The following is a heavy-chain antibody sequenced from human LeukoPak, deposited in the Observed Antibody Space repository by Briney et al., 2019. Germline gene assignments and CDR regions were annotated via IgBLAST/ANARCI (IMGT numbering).Heavy chain of an antibody. D-gene: IGHD2-2*03. CDR2: INHSGST. CDR3: ASRKLGYCSSTSCYWRYWHFDL. CDR1: GGSFSGYY. J-gene: IGHJ2*01. V-gene: IGHV4-34*01. Sequence: SETLSLTCAVYGGSFSGYYWSWIRQPPGEGLEWIGEINHSGSTNYNPSLKSRVTISVDTSKNQFSLKLSSVTAADTAVYYCASRKLGYCSSTSCYWRYWHFDLWGRGTLVTVSS.